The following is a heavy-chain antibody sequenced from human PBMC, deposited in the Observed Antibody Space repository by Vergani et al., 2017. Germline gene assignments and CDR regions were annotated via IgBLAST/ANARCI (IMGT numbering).Heavy chain of an antibody. CDR1: GFTFSSYA. V-gene: IGHV3-23*01. CDR3: AKDQGPSEAHDY. CDR2: ISGSGGST. Sequence: EVQLLESGGGLVQPGGSLRLSCAASGFTFSSYAMSWVRQAPGKGLEWVSAISGSGGSTYYADSVKGRFTISRDNSKNPLYLQMNSLRAEDTAVYYCAKDQGPSEAHDYWGQGTLVTVSS. J-gene: IGHJ4*02.